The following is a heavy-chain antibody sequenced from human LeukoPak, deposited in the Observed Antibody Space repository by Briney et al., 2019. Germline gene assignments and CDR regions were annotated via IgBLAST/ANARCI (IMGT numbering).Heavy chain of an antibody. CDR3: AKDSGGYYDSSGYYPRDY. Sequence: QPGGTLRPSCAAAGSTFSSYAMSGRRQAPGMGLGWVSAISSSGGSTYYADSVKGRFTISRDNSKYTLYLQMNSLRAEDTAVYYCAKDSGGYYDSSGYYPRDYWGQGTLVTVSS. CDR1: GSTFSSYA. V-gene: IGHV3-23*01. D-gene: IGHD3-22*01. CDR2: ISSSGGST. J-gene: IGHJ4*02.